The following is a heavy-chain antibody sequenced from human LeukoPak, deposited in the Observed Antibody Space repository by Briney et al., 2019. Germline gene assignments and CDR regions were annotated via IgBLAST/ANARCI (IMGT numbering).Heavy chain of an antibody. D-gene: IGHD6-19*01. V-gene: IGHV1-69*13. CDR1: GGTFSSYA. Sequence: ASAKVSCKASGGTFSSYAISWVRQAPGQGLEWMGGIIPIFGTANYAQKFQGRVTFTADESTSTAYMELSSLRSEDTAVYYCARAGIAVAGNDYWGQGTLVTVSS. J-gene: IGHJ4*02. CDR3: ARAGIAVAGNDY. CDR2: IIPIFGTA.